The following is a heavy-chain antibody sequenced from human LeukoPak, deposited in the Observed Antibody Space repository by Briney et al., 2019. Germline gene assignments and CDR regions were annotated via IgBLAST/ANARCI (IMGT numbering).Heavy chain of an antibody. CDR1: GFTVSSNY. D-gene: IGHD6-19*01. Sequence: GGSLRLSCAASGFTVSSNYMSWVRQAPGKGLEWVLVIYSGGSTYYADSVKGRLTISRDNSKNTLYLQMNSLRAEDTAVYYCARGRRSGWYVYFDYWGQGTLVTVSS. CDR3: ARGRRSGWYVYFDY. CDR2: IYSGGST. V-gene: IGHV3-66*02. J-gene: IGHJ4*02.